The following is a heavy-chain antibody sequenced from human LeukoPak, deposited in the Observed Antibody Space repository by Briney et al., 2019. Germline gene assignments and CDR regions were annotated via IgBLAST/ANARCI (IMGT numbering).Heavy chain of an antibody. J-gene: IGHJ4*02. V-gene: IGHV3-23*01. D-gene: IGHD7-27*01. CDR1: GFSLSTFA. CDR3: AQDIAWGAFEH. CDR2: ISPSGGGT. Sequence: GGSLRLSCVASGFSLSTFAMNWVRQAPGKGLEWVSGISPSGGGTYYADSVKGRFTISRDDSKKTLSLQMNSLRVEDTALYYCAQDIAWGAFEHWGLGTLVTVSS.